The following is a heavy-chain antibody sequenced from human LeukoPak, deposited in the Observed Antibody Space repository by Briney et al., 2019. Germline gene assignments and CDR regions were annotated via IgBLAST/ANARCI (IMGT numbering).Heavy chain of an antibody. CDR2: IYYSGST. V-gene: IGHV4-39*07. CDR1: GGSITSSSYY. D-gene: IGHD3-10*01. J-gene: IGHJ4*02. Sequence: SETLSLTCSVSGGSITSSSYYWGWIRQPPGKGLEWIGSIYYSGSTYYNPSLKSRVTISVDTSKNQFSLKLSSVTAADTAVYYCARAEDYYGSGSYSLDYWGQGTLVTVSS. CDR3: ARAEDYYGSGSYSLDY.